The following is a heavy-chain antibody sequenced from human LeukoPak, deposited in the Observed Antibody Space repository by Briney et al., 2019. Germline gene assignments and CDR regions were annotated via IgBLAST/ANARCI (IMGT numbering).Heavy chain of an antibody. CDR3: AKGVGEYGNYYGMDV. CDR1: GFTFSSYA. J-gene: IGHJ6*02. Sequence: GGSLRLSCAASGFTFSSYAMSWVRQAPGKGLEWVSAINAGGGSAHYADSVLGRFTISRDNSKNTLSLQMNSLRAEDTAVYYCAKGVGEYGNYYGMDVWGQGTTVTVSS. D-gene: IGHD1-26*01. CDR2: INAGGGSA. V-gene: IGHV3-23*01.